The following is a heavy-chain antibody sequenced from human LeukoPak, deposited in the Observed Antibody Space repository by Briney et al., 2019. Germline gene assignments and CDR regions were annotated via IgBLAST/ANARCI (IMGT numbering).Heavy chain of an antibody. CDR2: IYYSGST. V-gene: IGHV4-59*01. Sequence: SETLSLTCNVSGGSISSDYWTWIRPPPGKGLEWIGNIYYSGSTNYNPSLKSRVTISVDTSKNQFSLKLSSVTAADTAVYYCARRRDYYDSRGYYAFDIWGHGTMVTVSS. D-gene: IGHD3-22*01. J-gene: IGHJ3*02. CDR1: GGSISSDY. CDR3: ARRRDYYDSRGYYAFDI.